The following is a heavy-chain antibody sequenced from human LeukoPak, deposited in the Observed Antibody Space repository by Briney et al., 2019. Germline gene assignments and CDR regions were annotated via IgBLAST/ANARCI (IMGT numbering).Heavy chain of an antibody. Sequence: GWALRVSCVPCGLSLSEYLMTWVGPAAGRGRTWVANMNVDGSENYYAYFVKGRFTISRDNAKNSLDLQMNSLRAEDTAVYYCARRSSTDYWGQGTLVTVSS. CDR3: ARRSSTDY. CDR1: GLSLSEYL. CDR2: MNVDGSEN. J-gene: IGHJ4*02. V-gene: IGHV3-7*03. D-gene: IGHD3-10*01.